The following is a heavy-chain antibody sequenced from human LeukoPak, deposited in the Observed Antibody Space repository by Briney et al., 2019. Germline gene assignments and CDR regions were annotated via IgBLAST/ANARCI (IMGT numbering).Heavy chain of an antibody. CDR3: ARESGWFDP. D-gene: IGHD1-26*01. CDR1: GFTFDDYA. J-gene: IGHJ5*02. V-gene: IGHV3-9*01. Sequence: GRSLRLSCAAPGFTFDDYAMHWVRQAPGKGLEWVSGISWNSGNIGYADSVKGRFTISRDNAKNSLYLQMNSLRAEDTALYYCARESGWFDPWGQGTLVTVSS. CDR2: ISWNSGNI.